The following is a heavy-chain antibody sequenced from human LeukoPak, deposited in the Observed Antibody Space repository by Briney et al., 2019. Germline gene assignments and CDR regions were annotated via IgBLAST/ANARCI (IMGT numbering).Heavy chain of an antibody. CDR1: GGSFSGYY. CDR2: IYYSGST. Sequence: SETLSLTCAVYGGSFSGYYWGWIRQPPGKGLEWIGSIYYSGSTYYNPSLKSRVTISVDTSKNQFSLKLSSVTAADTAVYYCARSDYGDDGGWFDPWGQGTLVTVSS. J-gene: IGHJ5*02. V-gene: IGHV4-39*01. CDR3: ARSDYGDDGGWFDP. D-gene: IGHD4-17*01.